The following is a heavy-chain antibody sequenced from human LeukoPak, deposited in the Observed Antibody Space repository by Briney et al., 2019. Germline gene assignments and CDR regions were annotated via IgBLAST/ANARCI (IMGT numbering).Heavy chain of an antibody. Sequence: NTGGSLRLSCAASGFTFGSHRMNWVRQAPGKGLEWVSSISSTNGYIYYADSVKGRFTISRDNAKNSLYLQMNSLRAEDTAMYYCARDKYGDYNCFDPWGQGTLVTVSS. CDR3: ARDKYGDYNCFDP. J-gene: IGHJ5*02. CDR2: ISSTNGYI. V-gene: IGHV3-21*01. CDR1: GFTFGSHR. D-gene: IGHD2-21*02.